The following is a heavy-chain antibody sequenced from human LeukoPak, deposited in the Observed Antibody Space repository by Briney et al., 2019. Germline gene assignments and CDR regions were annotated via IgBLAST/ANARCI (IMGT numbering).Heavy chain of an antibody. CDR2: IYYSGST. CDR1: GGSISSYY. J-gene: IGHJ5*02. Sequence: SETLSLTCTVSGGSISSYYWSWIRQPPGKGLGWIGYIYYSGSTNYNPSLKSRVTISVDASKNQFSLKLSSVTAADTAVYYCAREIGYSYGSNRFDPWGQGTLVTVSS. V-gene: IGHV4-59*01. CDR3: AREIGYSYGSNRFDP. D-gene: IGHD5-18*01.